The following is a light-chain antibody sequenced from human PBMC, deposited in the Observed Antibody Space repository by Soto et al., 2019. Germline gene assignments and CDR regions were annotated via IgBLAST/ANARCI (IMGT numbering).Light chain of an antibody. CDR2: GAS. Sequence: EIVLTQSPGTLSLSPGERATLSCRASQSVSSSYLAWYQQKPGQAPRLLIYGASSRATGIPDRFSGSGSGTDFTLTISRLDPEDSAVYYCQQYGNSPITFGQGTRLEIK. V-gene: IGKV3-20*01. J-gene: IGKJ5*01. CDR1: QSVSSSY. CDR3: QQYGNSPIT.